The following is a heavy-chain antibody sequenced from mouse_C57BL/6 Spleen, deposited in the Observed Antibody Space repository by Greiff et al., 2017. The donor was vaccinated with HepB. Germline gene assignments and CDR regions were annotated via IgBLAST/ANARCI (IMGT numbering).Heavy chain of an antibody. D-gene: IGHD1-1*01. CDR3: ARPYYGSRGDWFAY. Sequence: VQLQQPGAELVRPGSSVKLSCKASGYTFTSYWMHWVKQRPIQGLEWIGNIDPSDSETHYNQKFKDKATLTVDKSSSTAYMQLSSLTSEDSAVYYCARPYYGSRGDWFAYWGQGTLVTVSA. J-gene: IGHJ3*01. CDR2: IDPSDSET. V-gene: IGHV1-52*01. CDR1: GYTFTSYW.